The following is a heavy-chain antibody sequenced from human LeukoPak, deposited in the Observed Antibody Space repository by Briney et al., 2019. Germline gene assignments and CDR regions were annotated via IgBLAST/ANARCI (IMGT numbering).Heavy chain of an antibody. Sequence: SETLSLTCRVSGGSVRNYYWSWIRQSPGKGLEWIGFIYDSGSSNSNPSLENRVAMSIDRSKNEFSLQLTSASAADTAVYFCVRDRDFSYFDPWGQGILVTVSS. V-gene: IGHV4-59*02. D-gene: IGHD1-26*01. CDR2: IYDSGSS. CDR1: GGSVRNYY. J-gene: IGHJ5*02. CDR3: VRDRDFSYFDP.